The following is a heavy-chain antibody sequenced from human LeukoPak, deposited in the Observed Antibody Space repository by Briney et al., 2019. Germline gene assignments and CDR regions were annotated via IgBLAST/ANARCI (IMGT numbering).Heavy chain of an antibody. V-gene: IGHV3-30*04. J-gene: IGHJ6*03. CDR2: ISHDGRNN. CDR3: VGSPTSQYMDV. D-gene: IGHD3-10*01. Sequence: PGGSLRLSCAASGFTFSNHCMHWVRQAPGKGPEWVTVISHDGRNNYYRDSVKGRFTISRDNSKNTVHLQMNSLSPDDTAVYYYVGSPTSQYMDVWGKGTTVTVSS. CDR1: GFTFSNHC.